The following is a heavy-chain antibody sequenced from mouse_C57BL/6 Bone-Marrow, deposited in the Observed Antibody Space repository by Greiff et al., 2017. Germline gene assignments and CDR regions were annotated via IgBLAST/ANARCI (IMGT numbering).Heavy chain of an antibody. D-gene: IGHD1-1*01. V-gene: IGHV1-63*01. CDR1: GYTFTNYW. J-gene: IGHJ1*03. CDR3: ARQTVVRYFDV. Sequence: LEESGAELVRPGTSVKMSCKASGYTFTNYWIGWAKQRPGHGLEWIGDIYPGGGYTNYNEKFKGKATLTADKSSSTAYMQFSSLTSEDSAIYYCARQTVVRYFDVWGTGTTVTVSS. CDR2: IYPGGGYT.